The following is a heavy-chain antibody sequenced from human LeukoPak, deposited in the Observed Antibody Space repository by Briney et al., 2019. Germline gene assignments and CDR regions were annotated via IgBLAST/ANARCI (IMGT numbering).Heavy chain of an antibody. V-gene: IGHV3-73*01. Sequence: PGGFLKLSCAASGFTVSGSAMHWVRQASGKGLEWLGRVRSKGYNYATAYGASVKDRFIISRDDSKSTAYLQMSSLKSEDTAVYYCATLGETSGWYPDHWGQGTLVTVSS. J-gene: IGHJ4*02. CDR3: ATLGETSGWYPDH. CDR2: VRSKGYNYAT. CDR1: GFTVSGSA. D-gene: IGHD6-19*01.